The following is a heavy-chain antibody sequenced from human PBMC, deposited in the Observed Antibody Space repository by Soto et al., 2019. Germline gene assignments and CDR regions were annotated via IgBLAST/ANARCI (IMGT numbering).Heavy chain of an antibody. CDR3: ARLYSGYDDY. J-gene: IGHJ4*02. D-gene: IGHD5-12*01. V-gene: IGHV4-59*01. Sequence: PSETLSLTCTVSGGSISSYYWSWIRQPPGKGLEWIGYIYYSGSTYYNPSLKSRVTISVDTSKNQFSLKLSSVTAADTAVYYCARLYSGYDDYWGQGTLVTVSS. CDR2: IYYSGST. CDR1: GGSISSYY.